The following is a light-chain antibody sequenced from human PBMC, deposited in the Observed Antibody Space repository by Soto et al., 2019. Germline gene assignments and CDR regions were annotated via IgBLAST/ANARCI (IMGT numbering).Light chain of an antibody. Sequence: NFMLTQPHSVSESPGKTVTISCTRSSGSIASNYVQWYQQRPGSSPTTVIYEENQRPSGVPDRFSGSIDSSSNSASLTISGLKTEDEADYYCQSYDTSTWVFGGGTKVTVL. CDR1: SGSIASNY. J-gene: IGLJ3*02. CDR3: QSYDTSTWV. V-gene: IGLV6-57*01. CDR2: EEN.